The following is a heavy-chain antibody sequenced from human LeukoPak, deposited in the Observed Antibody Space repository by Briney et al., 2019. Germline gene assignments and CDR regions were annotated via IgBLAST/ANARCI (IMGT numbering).Heavy chain of an antibody. D-gene: IGHD3-10*01. CDR1: GYSFTNYW. V-gene: IGHV5-51*01. J-gene: IGHJ4*02. CDR2: IYPGDSDT. Sequence: GESLKISCQGSGYSFTNYWIGWVRQMPGKGMEWMGIIYPGDSDTRYSPSFQGQVTISADKSISTAYLQWSSLKASDTAIYYCARRDYYGSGSYDYWGQGTLVTVSS. CDR3: ARRDYYGSGSYDY.